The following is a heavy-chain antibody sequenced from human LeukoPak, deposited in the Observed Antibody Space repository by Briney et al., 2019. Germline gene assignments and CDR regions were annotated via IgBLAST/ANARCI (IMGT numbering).Heavy chain of an antibody. CDR1: GGSISSGDYY. Sequence: PSETLSLTCTVSGGSISSGDYYWSWIRQPPGKGLEWIGYIYYSGSTYYNPSLKSRVTISVDTSKNQFSLKLSSVTAADTAVYYCARDPLWGGNPFAYWGQGTLVTVSS. J-gene: IGHJ4*02. D-gene: IGHD4-23*01. CDR2: IYYSGST. V-gene: IGHV4-30-4*01. CDR3: ARDPLWGGNPFAY.